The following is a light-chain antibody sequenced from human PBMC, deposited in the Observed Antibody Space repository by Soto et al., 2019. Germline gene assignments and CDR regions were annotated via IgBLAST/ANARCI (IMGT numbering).Light chain of an antibody. Sequence: IVLTQSPGTLSLSPGGRATLSCRASQSVTSSYLAWYQQKPGQAPRLLIYGASSRATGIPDRFSGSGSGTGFTLTINRLEPEDFAVYYCQQYGSSPNTFGQGTRLEIK. J-gene: IGKJ5*01. CDR2: GAS. CDR1: QSVTSSY. CDR3: QQYGSSPNT. V-gene: IGKV3-20*01.